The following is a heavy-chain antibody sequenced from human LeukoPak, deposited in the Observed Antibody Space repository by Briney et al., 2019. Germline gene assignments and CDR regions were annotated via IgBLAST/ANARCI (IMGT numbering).Heavy chain of an antibody. V-gene: IGHV4-4*07. CDR2: IYASGST. D-gene: IGHD2-8*01. J-gene: IGHJ6*03. Sequence: KPSETLSLTCTVSGDSMSDSYWSWIRQPAGKGLEWIGRIYASGSTNYNPSLESRVTLSVDTSSNQFSLTLSSVTAADTAVYHCARDIRSHNGPGGYYYYYMDVWGKGTTVTVSS. CDR3: ARDIRSHNGPGGYYYYYMDV. CDR1: GDSMSDSY.